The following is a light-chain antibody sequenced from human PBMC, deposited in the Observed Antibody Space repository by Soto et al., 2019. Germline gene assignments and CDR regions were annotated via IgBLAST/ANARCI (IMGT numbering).Light chain of an antibody. CDR1: QTVSSSY. V-gene: IGKV3-20*01. CDR3: HHYGSSPPFT. Sequence: EVVLTQSPGTLSLSPGERVTLSCGASQTVSSSYLAWYQQKPGQAPRLLIYGASNRATGIPDRFGGSGSGTDFTLTINRLEPEDFAVYYCHHYGSSPPFTLGQGTKLEI. CDR2: GAS. J-gene: IGKJ2*01.